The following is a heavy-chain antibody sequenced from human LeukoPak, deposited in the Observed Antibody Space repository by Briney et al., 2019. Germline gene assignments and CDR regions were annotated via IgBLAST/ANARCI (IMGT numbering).Heavy chain of an antibody. V-gene: IGHV3-15*01. J-gene: IGHJ4*02. CDR3: GRSKYFDY. CDR2: IKTKTDGGTT. D-gene: IGHD3-10*01. Sequence: GGSLRLSCAASGFSFSNYWMTWLRQAPGKGLEWVGRIKTKTDGGTTDYAAPVKGRFTISRDDSKDTLFLQMNSLKTEDTAVYYCGRSKYFDYWGQGTLVTVSS. CDR1: GFSFSNYW.